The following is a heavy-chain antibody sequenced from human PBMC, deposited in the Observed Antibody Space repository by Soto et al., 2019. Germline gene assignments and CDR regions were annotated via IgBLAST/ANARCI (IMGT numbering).Heavy chain of an antibody. J-gene: IGHJ3*02. V-gene: IGHV4-59*01. D-gene: IGHD3-22*01. CDR2: IYYSGST. CDR1: GGSISSYY. CDR3: ARGATRNPYYYDSSGYYLDAFDI. Sequence: PSETLSLTCTVSGGSISSYYWSWIRQPPGKGLEWIGYIYYSGSTNYNPSLKSRVTISVDTSKNQFSLKLSSVTAADTAVYYCARGATRNPYYYDSSGYYLDAFDIWGQGTRVTVSS.